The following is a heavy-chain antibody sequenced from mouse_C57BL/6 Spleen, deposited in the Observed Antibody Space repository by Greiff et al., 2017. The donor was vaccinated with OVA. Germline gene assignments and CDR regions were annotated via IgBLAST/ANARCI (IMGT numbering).Heavy chain of an antibody. CDR1: GYAFTNYL. V-gene: IGHV1-54*01. J-gene: IGHJ2*01. Sequence: VKLMESGAELVRPGTSVKVSCKASGYAFTNYLIEWVKQRPGQGLEWIGVINPGSGGTNYNEKFKGKATLTADKSSSTAYMQLSSLTSEDSAVYFCARGLRQVLDYWGQGTTLTVSS. CDR2: INPGSGGT. CDR3: ARGLRQVLDY. D-gene: IGHD2-4*01.